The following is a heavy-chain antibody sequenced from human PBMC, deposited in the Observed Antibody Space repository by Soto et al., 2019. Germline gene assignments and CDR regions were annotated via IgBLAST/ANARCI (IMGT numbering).Heavy chain of an antibody. D-gene: IGHD2-15*01. Sequence: SETLSLTCTVSGGSISSYYLSWIRQPPGKGLEWIGYIYYSGSTNYTPSLKSRVTISVDTSKNQFSLKLSSVTAADTAVYYCARMGGSGTYYYYYYYMDVWGKGTTVTVSS. J-gene: IGHJ6*03. V-gene: IGHV4-59*01. CDR2: IYYSGST. CDR3: ARMGGSGTYYYYYYYMDV. CDR1: GGSISSYY.